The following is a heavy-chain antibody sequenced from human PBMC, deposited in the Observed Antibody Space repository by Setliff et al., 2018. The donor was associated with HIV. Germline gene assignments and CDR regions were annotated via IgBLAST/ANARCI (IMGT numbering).Heavy chain of an antibody. CDR2: ISGSGGRT. D-gene: IGHD3-22*01. CDR1: GFTFSNYA. V-gene: IGHV3-23*01. Sequence: PGGSLRLSCAASGFTFSNYAMTWVRQAPGKGLEWVSAISGSGGRTYNTDSVKGRFTISRDNSKNTLYLQMNSLRAEDTAVYYCAKDLYYYDDSGYYDAFDIWGQGTMVTVSS. J-gene: IGHJ3*02. CDR3: AKDLYYYDDSGYYDAFDI.